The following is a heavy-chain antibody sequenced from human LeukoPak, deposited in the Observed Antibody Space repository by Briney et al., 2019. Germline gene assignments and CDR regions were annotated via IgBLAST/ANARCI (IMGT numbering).Heavy chain of an antibody. D-gene: IGHD1-26*01. CDR2: INHSGST. CDR3: AGGSGSYFG. J-gene: IGHJ4*02. V-gene: IGHV4-34*01. Sequence: PSETLSLTCAVYGGSFSGYYWSWIRQPPGKGLEWIGEINHSGSTNYNPSLKSRVTISVDTSKNQFSLKLSSVTAADTAVYYCAGGSGSYFGWGQGTLVTVSS. CDR1: GGSFSGYY.